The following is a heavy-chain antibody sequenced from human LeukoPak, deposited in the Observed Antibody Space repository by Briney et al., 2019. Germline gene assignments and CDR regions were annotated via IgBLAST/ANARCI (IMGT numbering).Heavy chain of an antibody. CDR1: GFTFISYA. CDR3: AKQLGYCSDGSCYFPY. D-gene: IGHD2-15*01. J-gene: IGHJ4*02. V-gene: IGHV3-23*01. CDR2: ISNNGGYT. Sequence: PGGSLRLSCEASGFTFISYAMSWVRQAPGKGLEWVSAISNNGGYTYYADSVQGRFTISRDNSKSTLCLQMNSLRAEVTAVYYCAKQLGYCSDGSCYFPYWGQGTLVTVSS.